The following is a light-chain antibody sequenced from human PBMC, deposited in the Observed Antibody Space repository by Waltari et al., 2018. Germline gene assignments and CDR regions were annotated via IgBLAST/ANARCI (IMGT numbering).Light chain of an antibody. CDR3: GTWDTSLSAGV. V-gene: IGLV1-51*01. CDR1: SSNIWKNF. Sequence: QSVLTQPPSVSAAPGQKVTIPCPGGSSNIWKNFVSWYQQLPGTAPKLLIYDDNKRPSGIPDRFSGSKSGTSATLGITGLQTGDEADYYCGTWDTSLSAGVFGGGTKLTVL. CDR2: DDN. J-gene: IGLJ3*02.